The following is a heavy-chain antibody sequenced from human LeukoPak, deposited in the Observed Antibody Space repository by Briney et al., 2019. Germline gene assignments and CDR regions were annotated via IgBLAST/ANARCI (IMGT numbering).Heavy chain of an antibody. CDR2: INPNSGGT. V-gene: IGHV1-2*02. Sequence: ASVKVSCKACGYTFTGYYMHWVRQAPGQGLEWMGWINPNSGGTNYAQKFQGRVTMTRDTSISTAYMELSRLRSDDTAVYYCARELGYCSGGSCLYFDYWGQGTLVTVSS. CDR3: ARELGYCSGGSCLYFDY. CDR1: GYTFTGYY. D-gene: IGHD2-15*01. J-gene: IGHJ4*02.